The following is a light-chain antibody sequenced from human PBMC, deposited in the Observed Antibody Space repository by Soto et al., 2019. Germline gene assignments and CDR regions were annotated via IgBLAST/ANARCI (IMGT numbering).Light chain of an antibody. V-gene: IGKV1-39*01. CDR3: QQSYSTPYT. J-gene: IGKJ2*01. CDR1: QSISSY. Sequence: DIQMTQSPSSLSASVGDRVTITCRASQSISSYLNWYQQKPGKAPKLLIYAASSLQSGVPSRFSRSGSGTDFTLTISSLQPEDFVTYYCQQSYSTPYTFGQGTKVDIK. CDR2: AAS.